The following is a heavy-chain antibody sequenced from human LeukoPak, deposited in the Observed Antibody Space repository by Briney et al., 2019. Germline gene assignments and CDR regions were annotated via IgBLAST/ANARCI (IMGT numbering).Heavy chain of an antibody. D-gene: IGHD2-15*01. CDR1: GYTFTSYY. CDR2: INPNVGST. V-gene: IGHV1-46*01. CDR3: ARALSGASRMGNDY. J-gene: IGHJ4*02. Sequence: GASVKVSCKASGYTFTSYYMHWVRQAPGQGLEWMGIINPNVGSTSYAQKFQGRVTMTRDTSTTTVYMELSSLRSEDTAVYYCARALSGASRMGNDYWGQGTLVSVST.